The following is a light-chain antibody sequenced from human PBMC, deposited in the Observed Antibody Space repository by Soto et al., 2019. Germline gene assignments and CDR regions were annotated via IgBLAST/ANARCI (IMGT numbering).Light chain of an antibody. J-gene: IGLJ3*02. CDR2: DTK. Sequence: VVTQEPSLTVSPGETVTLTCGSSTGAVTSGHYPYWFQQKPGQAPRTLIYDTKNKHSWTPARFSGSLLGGKAALTLSGAQPEDEAEYYCLLSYSGPRVFGGGTKVTVL. CDR1: TGAVTSGHY. CDR3: LLSYSGPRV. V-gene: IGLV7-46*01.